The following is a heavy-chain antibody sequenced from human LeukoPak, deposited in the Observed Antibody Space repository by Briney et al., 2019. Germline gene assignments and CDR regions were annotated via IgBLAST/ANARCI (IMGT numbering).Heavy chain of an antibody. Sequence: PGGSLRLSCAVSGFPFSNSWMYWVRQAPGKGLEGVANIKKDGSGISYVESVKGRFIISRDNSRNSLYLQMNSLKVEDTAVYFCAGGNAMDVWGKGTAVTAYS. CDR2: IKKDGSGI. CDR3: AGGNAMDV. CDR1: GFPFSNSW. J-gene: IGHJ6*04. V-gene: IGHV3-7*03.